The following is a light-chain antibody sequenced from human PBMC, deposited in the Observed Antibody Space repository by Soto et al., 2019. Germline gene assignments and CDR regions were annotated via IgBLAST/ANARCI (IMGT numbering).Light chain of an antibody. J-gene: IGKJ1*01. V-gene: IGKV3-20*01. CDR1: QSVSSSY. Sequence: EIVLTQSPVTLSLSPGERATLSCRASQSVSSSYLAWYQQKPGQAPRLLIYGASNRATGIPDRFSGSGSGTDFTLTISRLEPEDFAVYYCQQYGSSPTWTFGQGTKVDIK. CDR3: QQYGSSPTWT. CDR2: GAS.